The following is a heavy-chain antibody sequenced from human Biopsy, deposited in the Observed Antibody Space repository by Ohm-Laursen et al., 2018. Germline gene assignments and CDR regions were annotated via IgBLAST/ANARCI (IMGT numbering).Heavy chain of an antibody. J-gene: IGHJ1*01. V-gene: IGHV1-2*02. D-gene: IGHD2-15*01. CDR2: INPHSGTT. Sequence: ASVTVSCKASGYTFTGQYLHWVRQVLGQGLEWMGWINPHSGTTKFAQDFQGRVTMTRDTSITTAYMELRRLRSDDTAVYYCAKGQDLRGGAEYFQHWGQGALVTVSS. CDR1: GYTFTGQY. CDR3: AKGQDLRGGAEYFQH.